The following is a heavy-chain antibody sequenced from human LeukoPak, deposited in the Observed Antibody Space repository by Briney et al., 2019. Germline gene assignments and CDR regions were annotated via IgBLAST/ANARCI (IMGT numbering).Heavy chain of an antibody. Sequence: SETLSLTCTVSGGSISSSSYYWGWIRQPPGKGLEWIGSIYYSGSTYYNPSLKSRVTISVDTSKNQFSLKLSSVTAADTAVYYCARVRITMVRAPFDYWGQGTLVTVSS. CDR2: IYYSGST. J-gene: IGHJ4*02. CDR3: ARVRITMVRAPFDY. D-gene: IGHD3-10*01. V-gene: IGHV4-39*01. CDR1: GGSISSSSYY.